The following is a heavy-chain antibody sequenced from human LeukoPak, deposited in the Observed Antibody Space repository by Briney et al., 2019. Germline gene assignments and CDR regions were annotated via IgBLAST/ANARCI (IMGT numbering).Heavy chain of an antibody. CDR2: IRYDGSNK. J-gene: IGHJ4*02. CDR1: GFTFSSYG. V-gene: IGHV3-30*02. CDR3: AREGTYYYDSSGSFDY. Sequence: GGSLRLSCAASGFTFSSYGMHWVRQAPGKGLEWVAFIRYDGSNKYYADSVKGRFTISRDNSKNTLYLQTNSLRAEDTAVYYCAREGTYYYDSSGSFDYWGQGTLVTVSS. D-gene: IGHD3-22*01.